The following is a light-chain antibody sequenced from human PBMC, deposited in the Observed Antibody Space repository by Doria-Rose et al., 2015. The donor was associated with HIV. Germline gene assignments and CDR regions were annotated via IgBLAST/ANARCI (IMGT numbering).Light chain of an antibody. CDR2: WAS. CDR1: QSVLYSSNNKNY. V-gene: IGKV4-1*01. CDR3: EIYYNSPRT. J-gene: IGKJ1*01. Sequence: PDSLAVSLGERATINCKSSQSVLYSSNNKNYLAWYQQKPGQPPKLLLYWASTRESGVPDRFSGSGSGTDFTLTISSLQAEDVAVYYSEIYYNSPRTFGQGTKVEIK.